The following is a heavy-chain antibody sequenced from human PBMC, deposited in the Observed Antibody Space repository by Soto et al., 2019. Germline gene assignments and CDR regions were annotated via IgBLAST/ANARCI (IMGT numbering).Heavy chain of an antibody. D-gene: IGHD6-6*01. CDR3: ARGRARPVDAFDF. Sequence: SVKVSCKASGGTFSSYAISWVRQAPGQGLEWMGGIIPIFGTANYAQKFQGRVTITADESTSTAYMELSSLRSEDTAVYYCARGRARPVDAFDFWGQGTMVTVSS. CDR2: IIPIFGTA. J-gene: IGHJ3*01. V-gene: IGHV1-69*13. CDR1: GGTFSSYA.